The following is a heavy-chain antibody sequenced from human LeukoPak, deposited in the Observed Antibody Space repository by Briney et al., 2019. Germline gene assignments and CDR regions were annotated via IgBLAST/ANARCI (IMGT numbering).Heavy chain of an antibody. Sequence: GGSLRLSCVGSGLSFGDTWMTWVRQAPGKGLEWVGRIKNKLRGETTDYAAAVKGRFIISRDDSKKALFLQMNGLRPEDTAVYYCSTGLGQTDNDYFGQGTLVTVS. CDR3: STGLGQTDNDY. V-gene: IGHV3-15*01. J-gene: IGHJ4*03. CDR1: GLSFGDTW. CDR2: IKNKLRGETT. D-gene: IGHD1-26*01.